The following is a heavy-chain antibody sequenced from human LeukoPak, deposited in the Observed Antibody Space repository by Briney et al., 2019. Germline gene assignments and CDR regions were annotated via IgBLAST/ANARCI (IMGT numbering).Heavy chain of an antibody. CDR3: ASNSFGLAAAGDY. V-gene: IGHV1-69*06. J-gene: IGHJ4*02. Sequence: SVKVSCKASGGTFSSYAISWVRQAPGQGLEWMGGITPIFGTANYAQKFQGRVTITADKSTSTAYMELSSLRSEDTAVYYCASNSFGLAAAGDYWGQGTLVTVSS. D-gene: IGHD6-13*01. CDR2: ITPIFGTA. CDR1: GGTFSSYA.